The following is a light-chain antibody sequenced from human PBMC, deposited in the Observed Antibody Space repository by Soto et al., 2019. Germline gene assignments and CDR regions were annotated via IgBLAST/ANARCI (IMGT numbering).Light chain of an antibody. CDR3: HQYYSYPRT. Sequence: AIRMTQSPSSFSASTGDRVTITCRASQGISSYLAWYQQKPGKAPKLLIYAASTLQSGVPSRFSGSGSGTDFTLTISGLQSEDFATYYCHQYYSYPRTFGQGTKVEIK. CDR1: QGISSY. CDR2: AAS. J-gene: IGKJ1*01. V-gene: IGKV1-8*01.